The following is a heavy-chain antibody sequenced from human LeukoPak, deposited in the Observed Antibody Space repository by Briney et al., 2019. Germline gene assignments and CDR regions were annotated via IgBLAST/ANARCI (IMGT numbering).Heavy chain of an antibody. J-gene: IGHJ5*02. D-gene: IGHD2-15*01. Sequence: SETLSLTCTVSGGSISSYYWSWIRQPPGKGLEWIGYIYYSGSTNYNPSLKSRVTISVDTSKNQFSLKLSSVTAADTAVYYCARDLGGYCSGGSCYDPFWFDPWGQGTLVIVSS. CDR2: IYYSGST. CDR1: GGSISSYY. CDR3: ARDLGGYCSGGSCYDPFWFDP. V-gene: IGHV4-59*01.